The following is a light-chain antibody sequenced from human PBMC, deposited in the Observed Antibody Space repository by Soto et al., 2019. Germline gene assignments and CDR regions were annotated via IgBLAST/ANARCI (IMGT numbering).Light chain of an antibody. Sequence: QSALTQPASVSGSRGQSITISCTGASSDVGNYNLVSWYQQHPGNAPKLMIYEVNKRPSGVSYRFSGSKSGNTASLTISGLQTEDEADSYCCSYVTGTTSWVFGGGTKLTVL. CDR3: CSYVTGTTSWV. V-gene: IGLV2-23*02. CDR2: EVN. J-gene: IGLJ3*02. CDR1: SSDVGNYNL.